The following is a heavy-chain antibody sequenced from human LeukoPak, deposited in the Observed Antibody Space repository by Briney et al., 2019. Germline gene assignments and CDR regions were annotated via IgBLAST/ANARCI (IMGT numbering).Heavy chain of an antibody. J-gene: IGHJ6*02. CDR3: ARVRVTTVTRIGYGMDV. CDR2: ISAYNGNT. Sequence: ASVKVSCKASGYTFTSYGISWVRQAPGQGLEWMGWISAYNGNTNYAQKLQGRATMTTDTSTSTAYMELRSLRSDDTAVYYCARVRVTTVTRIGYGMDVWGQGTTVTVSS. D-gene: IGHD4-17*01. CDR1: GYTFTSYG. V-gene: IGHV1-18*01.